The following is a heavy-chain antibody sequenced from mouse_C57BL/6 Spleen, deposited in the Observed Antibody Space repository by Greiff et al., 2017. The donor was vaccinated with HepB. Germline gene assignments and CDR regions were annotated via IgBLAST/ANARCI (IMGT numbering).Heavy chain of an antibody. CDR2: ISSGSSTI. J-gene: IGHJ3*01. CDR3: ASPLSLELAWFAY. Sequence: EVMLVESGGGLVKPGGSLKLSCAASGFTFSDYGMHWVRQAPEKGLEWVAYISSGSSTIYYADTVKGRFTISRDNAKNTLFLQMTSLRSEDTAMYYCASPLSLELAWFAYWGQGTLVTVSA. D-gene: IGHD4-1*01. CDR1: GFTFSDYG. V-gene: IGHV5-17*01.